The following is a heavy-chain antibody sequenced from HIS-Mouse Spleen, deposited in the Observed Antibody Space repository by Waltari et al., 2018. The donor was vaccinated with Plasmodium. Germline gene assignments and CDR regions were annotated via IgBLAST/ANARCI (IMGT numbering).Heavy chain of an antibody. D-gene: IGHD1-7*01. CDR2: ISSSSSYK. CDR3: ARDHNWNYDY. V-gene: IGHV3-21*01. J-gene: IGHJ4*02. CDR1: GITFSSYS. Sequence: EVQLVESGGGLVKPGGSLRLSCAASGITFSSYSMNWVRQAPGKGLEWVSSISSSSSYKYYADSVKGRFTISRENAKNSLYLQMNSLRAEDTAVYYCARDHNWNYDYWGQGTLVTVSS.